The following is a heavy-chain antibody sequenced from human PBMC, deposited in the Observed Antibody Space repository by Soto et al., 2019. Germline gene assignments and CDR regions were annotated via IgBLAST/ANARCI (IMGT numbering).Heavy chain of an antibody. Sequence: GGSLRLSCAASGFTFSTYWMRWVRQAPGKGLEWVANIKQDGSETYYVDSVKGRFTISRDNAKNSLYLQMNSLRAEDTAVYYCARVGYRTGWFFDYWGQGTLVTVSS. V-gene: IGHV3-7*01. D-gene: IGHD6-19*01. CDR2: IKQDGSET. CDR1: GFTFSTYW. J-gene: IGHJ4*02. CDR3: ARVGYRTGWFFDY.